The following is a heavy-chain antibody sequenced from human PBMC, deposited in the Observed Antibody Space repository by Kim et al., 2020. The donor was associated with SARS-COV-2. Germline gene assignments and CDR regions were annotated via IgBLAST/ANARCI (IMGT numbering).Heavy chain of an antibody. CDR3: ARGRGRYSSSPRERNNWFDP. Sequence: SETLSLTCAVYGGSFSGYYWSWIRQPPGKGLEWIGEINHSGSTNYNPSLKSRVTISVDTSKNQFSLKLSSVTAADTAVYYCARGRGRYSSSPRERNNWFDPWGQGTLVTVSS. D-gene: IGHD6-6*01. J-gene: IGHJ5*02. CDR2: INHSGST. V-gene: IGHV4-34*01. CDR1: GGSFSGYY.